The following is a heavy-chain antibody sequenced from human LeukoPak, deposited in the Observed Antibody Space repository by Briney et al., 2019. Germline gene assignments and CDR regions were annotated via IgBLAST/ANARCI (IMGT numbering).Heavy chain of an antibody. Sequence: GGSLRLSCAVSGFTFSSYGMHWVRQAPGKGLEWVAFIRYDGSNKYCADSVKGRFTISRDNSKNTLYLQMNSLRAEDTAVYYCAKVAGTTTNYYMDVWGKGTTVTVSS. D-gene: IGHD1-1*01. CDR3: AKVAGTTTNYYMDV. CDR2: IRYDGSNK. V-gene: IGHV3-30*02. J-gene: IGHJ6*03. CDR1: GFTFSSYG.